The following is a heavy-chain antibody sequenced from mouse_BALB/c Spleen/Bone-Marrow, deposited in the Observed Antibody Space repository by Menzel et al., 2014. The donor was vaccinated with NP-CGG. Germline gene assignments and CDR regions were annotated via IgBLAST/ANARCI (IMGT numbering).Heavy chain of an antibody. V-gene: IGHV5-6-3*01. J-gene: IGHJ1*01. CDR3: SGVYGWYLEV. CDR1: GFTFSSYG. Sequence: EVNVVESGGGLVQPGGSLKLSCVASGFTFSSYGMSWVRQTPDKRLELVATINNNGGSTYYPDSVKGQFTISRDNAKNTLYLQMSSLKSEETAMYYCSGVYGWYLEVWGAGTTVTVSS. CDR2: INNNGGST. D-gene: IGHD1-1*01.